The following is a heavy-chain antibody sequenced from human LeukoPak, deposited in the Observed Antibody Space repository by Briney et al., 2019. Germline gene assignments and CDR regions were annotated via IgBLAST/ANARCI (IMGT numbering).Heavy chain of an antibody. Sequence: PSETLSLTCTVSGGSISSYYWSWIRQPPGKGLEWIGYIYYSGGTNYNPSLKSRVTISVDTSKNQFSLKLSSVTAADTAVYYCARVPPIPGTIDYWGQGTLVTVSS. V-gene: IGHV4-59*01. CDR2: IYYSGGT. J-gene: IGHJ4*02. CDR1: GGSISSYY. D-gene: IGHD2-2*02. CDR3: ARVPPIPGTIDY.